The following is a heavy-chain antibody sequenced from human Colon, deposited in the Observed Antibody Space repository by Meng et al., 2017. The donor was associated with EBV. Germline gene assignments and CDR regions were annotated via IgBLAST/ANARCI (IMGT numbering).Heavy chain of an antibody. Sequence: QVQLQQWGAGLLKPSETLSLTCGVSGGSLSGYYWSWIRHFPGRTLEFIGDINHSGSANYNPSLRSRVTISVDTSKNQIFLNLHSVTAADTAVYHCARTFGYCSNNNCPRTLGYWGQGTLVTVS. CDR2: INHSGSA. J-gene: IGHJ4*02. D-gene: IGHD2-2*03. V-gene: IGHV4-34*02. CDR3: ARTFGYCSNNNCPRTLGY. CDR1: GGSLSGYY.